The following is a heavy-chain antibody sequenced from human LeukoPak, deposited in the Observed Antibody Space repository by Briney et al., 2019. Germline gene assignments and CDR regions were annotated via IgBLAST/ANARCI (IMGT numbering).Heavy chain of an antibody. Sequence: PGGSLQLSCAASGFPFSSYGMHWVRQAPGKGLEWVAVIWYDGSNKYYADSVKGRFTISRDNSKNTLYLQMNSLRAEDTAVYYCARAGFWSGYPNYYYYGMDVWGQGTTVTVSS. V-gene: IGHV3-33*01. J-gene: IGHJ6*02. D-gene: IGHD3-3*01. CDR2: IWYDGSNK. CDR3: ARAGFWSGYPNYYYYGMDV. CDR1: GFPFSSYG.